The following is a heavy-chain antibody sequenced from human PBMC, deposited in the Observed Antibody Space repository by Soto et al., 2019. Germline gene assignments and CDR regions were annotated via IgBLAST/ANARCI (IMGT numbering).Heavy chain of an antibody. CDR1: GGSFSGYY. J-gene: IGHJ4*02. CDR3: ARGPRPSRYCSSTSCLLFDY. D-gene: IGHD2-2*01. Sequence: SETLSLTCAVYGGSFSGYYWSWIRQPPGKGLEWIGEINHSGSTNYNPSLKSRVTISVDTSKNQFSLKLSSVTAADTAVYYCARGPRPSRYCSSTSCLLFDYWGQGTLVTVSS. CDR2: INHSGST. V-gene: IGHV4-34*01.